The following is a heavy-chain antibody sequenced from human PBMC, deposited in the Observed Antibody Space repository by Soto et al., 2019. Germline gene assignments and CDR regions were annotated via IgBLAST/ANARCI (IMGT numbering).Heavy chain of an antibody. CDR3: ARAHDFWSGYYHYYYYGMDV. Sequence: SQTLSLTCAISGDSVSSNSAAWNWIRQSPPRGLEWLGRTYYRSKWYNDYAVSVKSRITINPDTSKNQFSLQLNSVTPEDTAVYYCARAHDFWSGYYHYYYYGMDVWGQGTTVTVSS. CDR2: TYYRSKWYN. J-gene: IGHJ6*02. D-gene: IGHD3-3*01. V-gene: IGHV6-1*01. CDR1: GDSVSSNSAA.